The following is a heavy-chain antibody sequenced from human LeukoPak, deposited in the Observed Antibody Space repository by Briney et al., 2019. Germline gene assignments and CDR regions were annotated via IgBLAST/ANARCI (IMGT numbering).Heavy chain of an antibody. CDR1: GFTFNHYW. CDR2: INQDGSEK. Sequence: GGSLRLSCAASGFTFNHYWMSWVRQAPGKGLEWVANINQDGSEKYYVDSVKGRFTISRGNAKNSMYLQMNSLRAEDTAVYYCAREDGDTYYDLLTGSPRLRNWFDPWGQGTLVTVSS. D-gene: IGHD3-9*01. J-gene: IGHJ5*02. V-gene: IGHV3-7*01. CDR3: AREDGDTYYDLLTGSPRLRNWFDP.